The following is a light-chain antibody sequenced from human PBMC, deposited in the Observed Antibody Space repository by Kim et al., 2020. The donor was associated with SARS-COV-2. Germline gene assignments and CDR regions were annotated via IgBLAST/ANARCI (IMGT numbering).Light chain of an antibody. J-gene: IGKJ2*01. CDR3: QQSYSTPYT. V-gene: IGKV1-39*01. Sequence: DIQMTQSPSSLSASVGDRVTITCRASQSISSYLNWYQQKPGKAPKLLIYAASSLESGVPSRFSGSGSGTDFTLTISSLQPEVFAPDYCQQSYSTPYTFGRGTKLEI. CDR1: QSISSY. CDR2: AAS.